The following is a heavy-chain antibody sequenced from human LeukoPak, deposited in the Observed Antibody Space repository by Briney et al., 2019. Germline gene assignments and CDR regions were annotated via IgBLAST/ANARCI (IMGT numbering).Heavy chain of an antibody. CDR1: GGSISSYY. Sequence: PSETLSLTCTVSGGSISSYYWSWIRQPPGKGLEWIGYIYYSGSTNYNPSLKSRVTISVDTSKNQFSLKLSSVTAADTAVYYCARDHRYCSSTSCFYYFDYWGQGTLVTVSS. V-gene: IGHV4-59*01. J-gene: IGHJ4*02. CDR2: IYYSGST. CDR3: ARDHRYCSSTSCFYYFDY. D-gene: IGHD2-2*01.